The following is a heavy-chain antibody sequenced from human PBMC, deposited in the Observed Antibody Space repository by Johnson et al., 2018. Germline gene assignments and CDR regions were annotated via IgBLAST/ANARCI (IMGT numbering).Heavy chain of an antibody. CDR1: GGSTSSFY. V-gene: IGHV4-59*01. CDR2: IHHRRST. CDR3: ARVDYGVDV. Sequence: QVQLQESGPGLVKPSETLSLTCSVSGGSTSSFYWSWIRQSPGKGLQCIGYIHHRRSTNYNPSLTRRLSRSIDTSKNPFSLKLHSVPAADTGVYYCARVDYGVDVWGQGTTVTVSS. J-gene: IGHJ6*02.